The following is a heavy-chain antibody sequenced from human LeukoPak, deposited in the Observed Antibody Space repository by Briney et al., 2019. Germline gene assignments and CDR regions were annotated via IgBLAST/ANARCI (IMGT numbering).Heavy chain of an antibody. D-gene: IGHD3-22*01. V-gene: IGHV3-30*18. CDR3: AKPYYDSSGYWNYFDY. CDR1: GFTFSSYG. J-gene: IGHJ4*02. CDR2: ISYDGSNK. Sequence: GGSLRPSCAASGFTFSSYGMHWVRQAPGKGLEWVAVISYDGSNKYYADSVKGRFTISRDNSKNTLYLQMNSLRAEDTAVYYCAKPYYDSSGYWNYFDYWSQGTLVTVSS.